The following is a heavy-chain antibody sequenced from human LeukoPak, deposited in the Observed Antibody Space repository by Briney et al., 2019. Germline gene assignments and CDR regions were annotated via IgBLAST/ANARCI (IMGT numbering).Heavy chain of an antibody. Sequence: PSETLSLTCVVYSGSFSCYYWSWIRQPPGKGLDWIGEINHSGSTNYNPSLKSRVTISVDTSKNQFSLKLSSVTAADTSVYYCSKGPDMTTVTATNYYYYAMDVWGQGTTVTVSS. J-gene: IGHJ6*02. CDR2: INHSGST. CDR3: SKGPDMTTVTATNYYYYAMDV. V-gene: IGHV4-34*01. CDR1: SGSFSCYY. D-gene: IGHD4-17*01.